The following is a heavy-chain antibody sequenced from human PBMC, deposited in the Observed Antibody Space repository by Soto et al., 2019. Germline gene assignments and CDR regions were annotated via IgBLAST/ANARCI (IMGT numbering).Heavy chain of an antibody. CDR2: IKRTANAETP. J-gene: IGHJ4*02. CDR1: GITFINAW. CDR3: LTDPGEYEPF. Sequence: EQQLVESGGCLVKPGESLRLSCAVSGITFINAWMSWVRQALGKGLEWVARIKRTANAETPEYAAPVKGRFIISRDDSKNMLYLQMNKLKAEDTAVYYCLTDPGEYEPFWGQGTLVTVSS. V-gene: IGHV3-15*01. D-gene: IGHD4-17*01.